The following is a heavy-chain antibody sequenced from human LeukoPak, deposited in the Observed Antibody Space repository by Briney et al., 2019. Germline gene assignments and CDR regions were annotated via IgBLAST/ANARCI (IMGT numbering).Heavy chain of an antibody. CDR2: INPSGGST. CDR1: GYTFTSYG. D-gene: IGHD3-10*01. V-gene: IGHV1-46*01. J-gene: IGHJ4*02. Sequence: ASVKVSCKASGYTFTSYGISWVRQAPGQGLEWMGIINPSGGSTSYAQKFQGRVTMTRDTSTSTVYMELSSLRSEDTAVYYCARDGVTMVRGVINEIDYWGQGTLVTVSS. CDR3: ARDGVTMVRGVINEIDY.